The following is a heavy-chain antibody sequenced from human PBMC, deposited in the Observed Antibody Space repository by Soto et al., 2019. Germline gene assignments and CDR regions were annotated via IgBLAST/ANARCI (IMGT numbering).Heavy chain of an antibody. CDR2: IYQTGST. Sequence: QVQLQESGPGLVKPSGTLSLTCAVSNGSITSGNWWSWVRQPPGKGLEWIGDIYQTGSTNYNPSLRSRVIISVAQSKNNFSLSLSSVTAADTAVYFCARVWGALAPIAGWFGPWGRGILVTVSS. J-gene: IGHJ5*02. D-gene: IGHD3-16*01. CDR1: NGSITSGNW. V-gene: IGHV4-4*02. CDR3: ARVWGALAPIAGWFGP.